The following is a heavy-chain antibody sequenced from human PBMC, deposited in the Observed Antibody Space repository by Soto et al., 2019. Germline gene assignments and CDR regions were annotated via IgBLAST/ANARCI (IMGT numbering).Heavy chain of an antibody. Sequence: PSETLSLTCTVSGGSISNYYWSWIRQPPGKGLEWIGYIYYSGSTNYNPSLKSRVTISVDTSKNQFSLKLSSVTAADTAVYYCARGSGVYYFDYWGQGTLVTVSS. J-gene: IGHJ4*02. CDR2: IYYSGST. CDR3: ARGSGVYYFDY. CDR1: GGSISNYY. V-gene: IGHV4-59*01. D-gene: IGHD3-10*01.